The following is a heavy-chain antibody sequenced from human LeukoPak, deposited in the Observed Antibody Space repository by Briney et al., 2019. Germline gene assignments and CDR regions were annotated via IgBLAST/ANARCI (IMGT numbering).Heavy chain of an antibody. Sequence: PSETLSPTCAVYGGSFSSYYWGWIRQPLGKGLEWIGSIYYSGSTYYNPSLKSRVTISVDTSKNQFSLKLSSVTAADTAVYYCARHSSYDSSGYYSNYFDYWGQGTLVTVSS. D-gene: IGHD3-22*01. V-gene: IGHV4-39*01. CDR3: ARHSSYDSSGYYSNYFDY. CDR2: IYYSGST. J-gene: IGHJ4*02. CDR1: GGSFSSYY.